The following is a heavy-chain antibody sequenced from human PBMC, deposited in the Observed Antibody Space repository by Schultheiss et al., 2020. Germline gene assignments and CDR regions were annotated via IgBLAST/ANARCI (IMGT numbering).Heavy chain of an antibody. D-gene: IGHD6-19*01. CDR1: GGSISSHY. J-gene: IGHJ4*02. Sequence: SETLSLTCTVSGGSISSHYWSWIRQPPGKGLEWIGSIYTSGSTNYNPSLKSRVTISVDTSKNQFSLKLSSVTAADTAVYYCARNTIAVAGMGFDYWGQGTLVTVSS. CDR2: IYTSGST. V-gene: IGHV4-4*07. CDR3: ARNTIAVAGMGFDY.